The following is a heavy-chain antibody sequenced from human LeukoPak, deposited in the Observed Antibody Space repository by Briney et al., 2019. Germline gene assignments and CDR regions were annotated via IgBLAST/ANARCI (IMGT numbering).Heavy chain of an antibody. CDR1: GFTFSSHW. CDR2: IKHDGSEK. D-gene: IGHD3-3*01. J-gene: IGHJ4*02. Sequence: GGSLRLSCAGSGFTFSSHWMTWVRQTPGKGLEWVASIKHDGSEKNYVDSVKGRFTISRDNAKNSLYLQMNSLRVEDTAVFYCARDQYDTWSRRGNFDSWGQGTLVIVSS. CDR3: ARDQYDTWSRRGNFDS. V-gene: IGHV3-7*03.